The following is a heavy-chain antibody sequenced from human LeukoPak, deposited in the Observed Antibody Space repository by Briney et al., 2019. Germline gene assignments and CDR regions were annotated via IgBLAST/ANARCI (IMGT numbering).Heavy chain of an antibody. CDR1: GFTFSNYA. CDR3: AKWGDYDILTGYYDSDY. Sequence: GASLRRSCAASGFTFSNYAMSWVRQAPGKGLEWVSAIGGRGGGTYYADSVQGRFTVSRDDSKNTLYLQMNSLRAEDTAVYYCAKWGDYDILTGYYDSDYWGQGTLVTVSS. V-gene: IGHV3-23*01. J-gene: IGHJ4*02. D-gene: IGHD3-9*01. CDR2: IGGRGGGT.